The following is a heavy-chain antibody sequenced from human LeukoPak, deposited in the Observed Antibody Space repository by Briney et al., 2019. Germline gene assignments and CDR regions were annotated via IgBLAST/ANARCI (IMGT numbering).Heavy chain of an antibody. Sequence: PSETLSLTCSVSGGSISNYYWSWIRQPAGEGLDWIGRISTSGSTNYKPSLRSRVTISMDASKDQFSLRLSSVTAADTAAYYCARERGTIAVPYYFDFWGPGILVTVSS. CDR1: GGSISNYY. V-gene: IGHV4-4*07. J-gene: IGHJ4*02. CDR2: ISTSGST. CDR3: ARERGTIAVPYYFDF. D-gene: IGHD2-15*01.